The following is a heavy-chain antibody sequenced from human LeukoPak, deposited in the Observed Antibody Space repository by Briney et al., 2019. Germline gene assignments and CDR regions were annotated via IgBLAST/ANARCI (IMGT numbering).Heavy chain of an antibody. CDR1: GFTFSSYG. D-gene: IGHD3-22*01. CDR2: IWYDGSNK. Sequence: GGSLRLSCAASGFTFSSYGMHWVRQAPGKGLEWVAVIWYDGSNKYYADSVKGRFTNSRDNSKNTLYLQMNSLRAEDTAVYYCAREEYYYDSSGYYYFDYWGQGTLVTVSS. J-gene: IGHJ4*02. V-gene: IGHV3-33*01. CDR3: AREEYYYDSSGYYYFDY.